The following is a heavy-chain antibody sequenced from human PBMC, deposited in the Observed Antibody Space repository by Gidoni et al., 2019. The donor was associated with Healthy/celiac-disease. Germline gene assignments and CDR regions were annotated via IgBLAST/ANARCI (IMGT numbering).Heavy chain of an antibody. CDR2: ISGSGGST. Sequence: EVQLVESGGGLVQPGGYRRLSCAASGLTFSSRAMSWVRQAPGKGLEWVSAISGSGGSTYYADAVKGRFTISRDNSKNTLYLQMNSLRAEDTAVYYCAKDFSYYYGSGSYFDIWGQGTMVTVSS. CDR1: GLTFSSRA. D-gene: IGHD3-10*01. CDR3: AKDFSYYYGSGSYFDI. J-gene: IGHJ3*02. V-gene: IGHV3-23*04.